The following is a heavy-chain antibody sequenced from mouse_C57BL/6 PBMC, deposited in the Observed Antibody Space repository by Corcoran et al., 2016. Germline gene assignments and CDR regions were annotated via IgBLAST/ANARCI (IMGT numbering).Heavy chain of an antibody. D-gene: IGHD3-3*01. Sequence: QVQLQQSGAELARPGASVKLSCKASGYTFTSYGISWVKQRTGQGLEWIGEIYPRSGNTYYNEKFKGKATLTAEKSSSTAYMQLSSLTSEDSAVYCCARGDGGWYFDVWGTGTMVTVSS. V-gene: IGHV1-81*01. J-gene: IGHJ1*03. CDR2: IYPRSGNT. CDR1: GYTFTSYG. CDR3: ARGDGGWYFDV.